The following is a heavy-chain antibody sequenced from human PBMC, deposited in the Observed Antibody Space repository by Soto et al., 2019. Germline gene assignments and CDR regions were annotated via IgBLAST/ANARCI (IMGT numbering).Heavy chain of an antibody. CDR1: GYIFVNYG. J-gene: IGHJ6*02. CDR2: ISPYTGNT. Sequence: QVQLVQSGDEVKKPGASVKVSCKASGYIFVNYGIAWVRQAPGQGLEWMGWISPYTGNTHSATKIQGGLTMTTDTSTSTAYLDLGSLTSDDTAVYYCVMVDNYVTPTPQDVWGQGTTVTVSS. D-gene: IGHD3-16*01. V-gene: IGHV1-18*01. CDR3: VMVDNYVTPTPQDV.